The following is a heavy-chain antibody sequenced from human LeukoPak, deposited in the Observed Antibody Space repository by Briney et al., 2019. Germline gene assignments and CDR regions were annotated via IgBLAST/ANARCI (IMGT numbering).Heavy chain of an antibody. Sequence: PGGSLRLSCAASGFTFTSYAMSWVRQAPGKGLEWVSTISGSGGSTYYADSVKGRFTISRDNSKNTLYLQMNSLRAEDTAVYCCAKGYGSGSSRYYFDYWGQGTLVTVSS. CDR1: GFTFTSYA. J-gene: IGHJ4*02. V-gene: IGHV3-23*01. CDR2: ISGSGGST. CDR3: AKGYGSGSSRYYFDY. D-gene: IGHD3-10*01.